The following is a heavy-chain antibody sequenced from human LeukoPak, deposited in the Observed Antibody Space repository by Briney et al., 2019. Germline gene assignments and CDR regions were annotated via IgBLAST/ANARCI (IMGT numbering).Heavy chain of an antibody. Sequence: GGSLRLSXAASGFTFSSYSMNWVRQSPGKGLEWVSSISSSSYIYYADSVKGRFTISRDNAKNSLYLQMNSLRAEDTAVYYCARIVGATYFDYWGQGTLVTVSS. J-gene: IGHJ4*02. CDR2: ISSSSYI. CDR1: GFTFSSYS. CDR3: ARIVGATYFDY. D-gene: IGHD1-26*01. V-gene: IGHV3-21*01.